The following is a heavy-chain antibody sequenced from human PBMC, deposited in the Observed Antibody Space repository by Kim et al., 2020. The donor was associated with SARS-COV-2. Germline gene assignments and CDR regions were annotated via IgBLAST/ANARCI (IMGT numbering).Heavy chain of an antibody. D-gene: IGHD1-1*01. CDR2: VNTDGSDT. J-gene: IGHJ4*02. Sequence: GGSLRLSCEASGFTFSGFWMDWVRQAPGKGLLWVSRVNTDGSDTTYADSVKGRFTVSRDNAKNTLYLQMNRLRADDTAVYYCTRAKVATNAFDSWGQGILVTGS. CDR3: TRAKVATNAFDS. V-gene: IGHV3-74*03. CDR1: GFTFSGFW.